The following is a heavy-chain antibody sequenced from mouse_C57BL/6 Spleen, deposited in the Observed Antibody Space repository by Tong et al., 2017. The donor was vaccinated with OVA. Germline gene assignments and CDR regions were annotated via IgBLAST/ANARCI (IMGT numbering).Heavy chain of an antibody. D-gene: IGHD1-1*01. V-gene: IGHV3-6*01. J-gene: IGHJ1*03. CDR3: ASNYGFV. CDR1: GYSITSGYY. CDR2: ISYDGSN. Sequence: EVQLQESGPGLVKPSQSLSLTCSVTGYSITSGYYWNWIRQFPGNKPEWMGYISYDGSNNYNPSLKNRISITRDTSKNQFFLKLNSVTTEDTATYYCASNYGFVWGTGTTVTVSS.